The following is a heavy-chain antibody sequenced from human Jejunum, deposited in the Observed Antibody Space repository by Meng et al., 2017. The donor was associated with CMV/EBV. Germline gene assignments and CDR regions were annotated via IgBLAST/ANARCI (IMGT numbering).Heavy chain of an antibody. J-gene: IGHJ4*02. V-gene: IGHV4-4*02. CDR3: ARGGGYSGRGYYHHY. D-gene: IGHD2-15*01. Sequence: AKLSASLTPTAAASGASRSTRNWCSCGRVPQGQGLGWIGPSGHSGSTNSNTSPQSRVTIASNKSNNQLSRRLSAVTTAISDVYYCARGGGYSGRGYYHHYWGQGTLVTVSS. CDR1: GASRSTRNW. CDR2: SGHSGST.